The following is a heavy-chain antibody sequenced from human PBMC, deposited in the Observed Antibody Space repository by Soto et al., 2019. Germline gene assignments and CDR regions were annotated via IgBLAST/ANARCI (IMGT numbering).Heavy chain of an antibody. D-gene: IGHD2-21*01. CDR1: GFTLSSYW. V-gene: IGHV3-23*01. CDR3: AKDVAGGIDY. CDR2: ITRSGGGI. J-gene: IGHJ4*02. Sequence: PGGSLRLSCAVSGFTLSSYWMSWVRQAPGKGLEWVANITRSGGGIYYVDSVKGRFTISRDNSKNTLYPQMNSLRAEDTAVYYCAKDVAGGIDYWGQGTLVTVSS.